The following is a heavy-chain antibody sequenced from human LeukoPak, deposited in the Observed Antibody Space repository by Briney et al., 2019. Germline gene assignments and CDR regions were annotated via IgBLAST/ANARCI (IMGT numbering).Heavy chain of an antibody. Sequence: TGGSLRLSCAASGFTFSSYWMSWVRQAPGKGLEWVANIKQDGSEKYYVDSVKGRFTISRDNAKNSLYLQMNSLKAEDTAVYYCARDLTTSSTAYFHHWGQGTLVTVSS. CDR1: GFTFSSYW. D-gene: IGHD6-6*01. CDR2: IKQDGSEK. J-gene: IGHJ1*01. V-gene: IGHV3-7*01. CDR3: ARDLTTSSTAYFHH.